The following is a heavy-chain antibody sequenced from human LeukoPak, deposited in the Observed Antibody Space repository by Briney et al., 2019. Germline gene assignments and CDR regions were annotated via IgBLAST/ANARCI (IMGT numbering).Heavy chain of an antibody. CDR2: IKLDGSEK. J-gene: IGHJ6*03. CDR3: ARGYCSGGSCWYDYHYMDV. CDR1: GFTFSRYW. D-gene: IGHD2-15*01. V-gene: IGHV3-7*04. Sequence: QSGGSLRLSCAASGFTFSRYWMSWVRQAPGKGLEWVANIKLDGSEKNYVDSVRGRFTISRDNAKNSLYLQMNSLRAEDAAVYYCARGYCSGGSCWYDYHYMDVWGKGTTVTVSS.